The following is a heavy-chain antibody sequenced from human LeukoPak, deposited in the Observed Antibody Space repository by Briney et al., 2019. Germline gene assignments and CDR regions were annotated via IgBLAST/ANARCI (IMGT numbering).Heavy chain of an antibody. J-gene: IGHJ4*02. CDR3: ARETQQLSPYYFDY. Sequence: SVKVSCKASGGTFSSYAISWVRQAPGQGLEWMGRIIPILGIANYAQKFQGRVTITADKSTSTAYMELSSLRSEDTAVYYCARETQQLSPYYFDYWGQGTLVTASS. V-gene: IGHV1-69*04. D-gene: IGHD6-13*01. CDR2: IIPILGIA. CDR1: GGTFSSYA.